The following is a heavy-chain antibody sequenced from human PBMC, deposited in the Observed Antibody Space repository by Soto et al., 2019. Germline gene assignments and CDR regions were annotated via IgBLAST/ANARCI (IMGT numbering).Heavy chain of an antibody. CDR3: AIQYGGSYADY. V-gene: IGHV4-59*08. J-gene: IGHJ4*02. CDR2: IYYSGST. CDR1: GGYIRGYD. D-gene: IGHD1-26*01. Sequence: SKTLPLPWTVAGGYIRGYDWSWIRQPTGKGLEWIGYIYYSGSTNYNPSLKSRVTISVDTSKNQFSLKLSSVTAADSAVYYCAIQYGGSYADYWGQGSLVTVSS.